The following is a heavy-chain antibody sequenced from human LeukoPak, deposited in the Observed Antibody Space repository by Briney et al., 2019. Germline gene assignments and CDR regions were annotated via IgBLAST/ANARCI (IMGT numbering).Heavy chain of an antibody. CDR1: GFTFSSYS. CDR3: ARDGGGDCSSTSCYPDY. J-gene: IGHJ4*02. CDR2: ISSSSSTI. D-gene: IGHD2-2*01. Sequence: TGGSLRLSCAASGFTFSSYSMNWVRQAPGKGLEWVSYISSSSSTIYYADSVKGRFTISRDNAKNSLYLQMNSLRAEDTAVYYCARDGGGDCSSTSCYPDYWGQGTLVTVSS. V-gene: IGHV3-48*01.